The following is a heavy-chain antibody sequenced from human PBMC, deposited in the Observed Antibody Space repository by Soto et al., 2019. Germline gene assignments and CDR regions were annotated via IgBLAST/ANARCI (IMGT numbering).Heavy chain of an antibody. J-gene: IGHJ4*02. CDR3: ARGAVVNFDS. D-gene: IGHD3-22*01. Sequence: QLQLQESGSGLVKPSQTLSLTCAVSGGSISSGGSSWTWIRQPPGKGLEWIGYIYHSGSTYYKPSLKSRVTISLHRSKNQFSLRLSSVTAADTAVYYCARGAVVNFDSWGQGTPVTVSS. CDR1: GGSISSGGSS. CDR2: IYHSGST. V-gene: IGHV4-30-2*01.